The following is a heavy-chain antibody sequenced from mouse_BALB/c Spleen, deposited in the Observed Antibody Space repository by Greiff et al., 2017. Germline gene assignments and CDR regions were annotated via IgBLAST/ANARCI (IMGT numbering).Heavy chain of an antibody. CDR2: IDPSDSYT. D-gene: IGHD2-1*01. V-gene: IGHV1S127*01. CDR1: GYTFTSYW. J-gene: IGHJ2*01. Sequence: QVQLQQSGAELVKPGASVKMSCKASGYTFTSYWMHWVKQRPGQGLEWIGVIDPSDSYTSYNQKFKGKATLTVDTSSSTAYMQLSSLTSEDSAVYYCTREDGNYVRFDYWGQGTTLTVSS. CDR3: TREDGNYVRFDY.